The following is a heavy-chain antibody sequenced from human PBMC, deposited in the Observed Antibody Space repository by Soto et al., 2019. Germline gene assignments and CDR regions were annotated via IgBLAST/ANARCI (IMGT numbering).Heavy chain of an antibody. V-gene: IGHV5-51*01. D-gene: IGHD3-10*01. CDR3: ASTFHGSGSYPNWFDP. Sequence: PGESLKISSKGSGYSFTSYWIGWVRQMPGKGLEWMGIIYPGDSDTRYSPSFQGQVTISADKSISTAYLQWSSLKASDTAMYYCASTFHGSGSYPNWFDPWGQGTLVTVSS. J-gene: IGHJ5*02. CDR2: IYPGDSDT. CDR1: GYSFTSYW.